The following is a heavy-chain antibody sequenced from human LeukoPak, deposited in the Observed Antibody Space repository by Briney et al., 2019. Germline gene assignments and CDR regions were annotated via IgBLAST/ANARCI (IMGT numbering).Heavy chain of an antibody. Sequence: GSLRLSCVASGFTISSYWMHWVCQAPGKGLEWIGEINHSGSTNYNPSLKSRVIISVDTSKDQFSLKLSSVTAADTAVYYCARNDLNWEAPKDYWGQGTLVTVSS. CDR1: GFTISSYW. CDR2: INHSGST. V-gene: IGHV4-34*01. CDR3: ARNDLNWEAPKDY. J-gene: IGHJ4*02. D-gene: IGHD1-1*01.